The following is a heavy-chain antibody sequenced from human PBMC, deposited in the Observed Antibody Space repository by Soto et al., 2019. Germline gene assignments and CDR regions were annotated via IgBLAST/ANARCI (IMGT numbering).Heavy chain of an antibody. V-gene: IGHV1-69*04. D-gene: IGHD1-26*01. CDR1: GGTFSSYT. J-gene: IGHJ3*02. CDR2: IIPILGIA. Sequence: QVQLVHSGAEVKKPGSSVKVSCKASGGTFSSYTISWVRQAPGQGLEWMGRIIPILGIANYAQKFQGRVTITADKSTSTAYMELSSLRSEDTAVYYCARDLASGSPVWAFDIWGQGTMVTVSS. CDR3: ARDLASGSPVWAFDI.